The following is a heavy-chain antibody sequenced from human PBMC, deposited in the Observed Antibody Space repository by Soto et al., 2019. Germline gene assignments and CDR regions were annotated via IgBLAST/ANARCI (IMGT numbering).Heavy chain of an antibody. CDR3: AREERGRTKPVYYGMDV. CDR2: IYHSGST. CDR1: SGSISSSNW. D-gene: IGHD2-15*01. J-gene: IGHJ6*02. Sequence: SETLSLTCAVSSGSISSSNWWSWVRQPPGKGLEWIGEIYHSGSTNYNPSLKSRVTISVDKSKNQFSLKLSSVTPEDTAVYYCAREERGRTKPVYYGMDVWGQGTTVTVSS. V-gene: IGHV4-4*02.